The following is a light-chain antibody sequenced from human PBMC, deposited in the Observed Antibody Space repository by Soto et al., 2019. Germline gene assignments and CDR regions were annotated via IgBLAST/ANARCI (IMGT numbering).Light chain of an antibody. V-gene: IGLV1-40*01. CDR2: GNS. Sequence: QAVVTQPPSVSGAPGQRVTISCTGSSSNIGAGYDVHWYQQLPETAPKLLIYGNSNRPSGVPDRFSGSKSGTSASLAITGLQAEDEADYYCQSYDSSLSGSVVFGGGTKLTVL. CDR1: SSNIGAGYD. CDR3: QSYDSSLSGSVV. J-gene: IGLJ2*01.